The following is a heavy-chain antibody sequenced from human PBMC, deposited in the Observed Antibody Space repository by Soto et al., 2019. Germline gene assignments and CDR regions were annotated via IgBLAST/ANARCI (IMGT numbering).Heavy chain of an antibody. CDR3: ARGVFGQPDS. Sequence: EVQLVESGGGLVQPGGSLRLSCAASGIIVKSNYMNWVRQAPGKGLEWVSIIYSGGSTYYADSVKGRFTISRHDSKDTLYVQMSSLRSEDTATYYCARGVFGQPDSWGQGTLVIVSS. CDR1: GIIVKSNY. CDR2: IYSGGST. D-gene: IGHD2-21*01. J-gene: IGHJ5*01. V-gene: IGHV3-53*04.